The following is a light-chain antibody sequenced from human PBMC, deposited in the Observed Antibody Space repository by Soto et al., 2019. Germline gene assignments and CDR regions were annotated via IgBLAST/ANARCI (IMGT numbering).Light chain of an antibody. V-gene: IGLV2-14*01. J-gene: IGLJ1*01. CDR3: SSDTGSSTRV. Sequence: QSALTQPASVSGSPGQSITISCTGTSSDVGGYNSVSWYQQHPDKVPKLMIYDVINRPSGVSNRFSGSKSGNTASLTISGLQAEDEADYYCSSDTGSSTRVFGTGTKLTVL. CDR1: SSDVGGYNS. CDR2: DVI.